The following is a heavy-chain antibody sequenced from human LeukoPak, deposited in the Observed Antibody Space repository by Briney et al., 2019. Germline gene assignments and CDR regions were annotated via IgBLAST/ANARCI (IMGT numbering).Heavy chain of an antibody. J-gene: IGHJ4*02. V-gene: IGHV1-18*01. CDR3: ARDFEYYYGSGSYYNSPLFDY. CDR1: GYTFTSYG. CDR2: ISAYNGNT. D-gene: IGHD3-10*01. Sequence: ASVKVSCKASGYTFTSYGISWVRQAPGQGLEWMGWISAYNGNTNYAQKLQGRVTMTTDTSTSTAYMELRSLRSDDTAVYYCARDFEYYYGSGSYYNSPLFDYWGQGTLVTVSS.